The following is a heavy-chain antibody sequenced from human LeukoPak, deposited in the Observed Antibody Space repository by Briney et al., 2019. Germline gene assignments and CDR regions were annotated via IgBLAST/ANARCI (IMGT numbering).Heavy chain of an antibody. J-gene: IGHJ4*02. V-gene: IGHV3-53*01. Sequence: GGSLRLSCAASGFTFSSYSMNWVRQAPGKGLEWVSVIYSGGSTYYADSVKGRFTISRDTSKNTLYLQMNSLRAEDTAVYYCASWPVGWYGEDSWGQGTLVTVSS. D-gene: IGHD6-19*01. CDR2: IYSGGST. CDR3: ASWPVGWYGEDS. CDR1: GFTFSSYS.